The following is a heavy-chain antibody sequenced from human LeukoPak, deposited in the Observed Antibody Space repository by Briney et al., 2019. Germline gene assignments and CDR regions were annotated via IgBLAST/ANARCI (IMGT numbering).Heavy chain of an antibody. CDR2: INPNSGGA. J-gene: IGHJ4*02. V-gene: IGHV1-2*02. Sequence: GSVKVSCKASGYTFTGYYMHWVRQAPGQGLEWMGWINPNSGGANYAQKFQGRVTMTRDTSISTAYMELSRLRSDDTAVYYCARGGYSYGSAVGYWGQGTLVTVSS. CDR1: GYTFTGYY. D-gene: IGHD5-18*01. CDR3: ARGGYSYGSAVGY.